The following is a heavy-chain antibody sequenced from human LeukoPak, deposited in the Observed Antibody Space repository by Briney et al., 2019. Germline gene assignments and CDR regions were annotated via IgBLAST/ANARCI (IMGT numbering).Heavy chain of an antibody. Sequence: GGSLRLSCAASGFTVSSNYMSWVRQAPGKGLEWVSVIYSGGSTYYADSVKGRFTISRDNSKNTLYLQMNSLRAEDTAVHYCASYLTSIPSGMDVWGQGATVTVSS. J-gene: IGHJ6*02. V-gene: IGHV3-53*01. CDR1: GFTVSSNY. D-gene: IGHD2/OR15-2a*01. CDR3: ASYLTSIPSGMDV. CDR2: IYSGGST.